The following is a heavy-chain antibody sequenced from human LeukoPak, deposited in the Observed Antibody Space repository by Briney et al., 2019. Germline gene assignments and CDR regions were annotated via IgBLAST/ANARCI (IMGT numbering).Heavy chain of an antibody. J-gene: IGHJ5*01. CDR3: AKSYGAGSFHGVGS. D-gene: IGHD3-10*01. V-gene: IGHV3-30*18. CDR1: GFTFSNYG. Sequence: GGSLRLSCAASGFTFSNYGMHWVRQAAGKGLEWMAVISSDGSNKYYADSVKGRFTISRDNSKDTLYLQMNSLRDEDTAVYFCAKSYGAGSFHGVGSWGQGTLVTVSS. CDR2: ISSDGSNK.